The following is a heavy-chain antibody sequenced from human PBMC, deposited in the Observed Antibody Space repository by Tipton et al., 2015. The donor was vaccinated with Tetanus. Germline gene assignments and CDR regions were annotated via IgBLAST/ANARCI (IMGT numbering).Heavy chain of an antibody. CDR3: ARHGVKTLHSWFDP. CDR1: GYRFTDYW. V-gene: IGHV5-51*01. Sequence: QSGAEVKKAGESLKISCKGSGYRFTDYWIGWVRQMPGKGLEWMGIIYPDDSDTKYSPSFQGQVTISVDKSSSTAYLQWSSLKASDTAMYYCARHGVKTLHSWFDPWGQGTQVIVSS. CDR2: IYPDDSDT. J-gene: IGHJ5*02. D-gene: IGHD2-21*01.